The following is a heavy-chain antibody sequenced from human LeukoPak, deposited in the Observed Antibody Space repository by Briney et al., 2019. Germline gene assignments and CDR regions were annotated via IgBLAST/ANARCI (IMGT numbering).Heavy chain of an antibody. Sequence: HAGGSLRLSCAASGFTFSSYDMHWVRQATGKGLKWVSAIGTAGDTYYPGSVKGRFTISRENAKNTLYLQMNSLRAGDTAVYYCARVTGSGYDYWGQGTLVTVSS. V-gene: IGHV3-13*01. CDR1: GFTFSSYD. CDR3: ARVTGSGYDY. D-gene: IGHD6-19*01. J-gene: IGHJ4*02. CDR2: IGTAGDT.